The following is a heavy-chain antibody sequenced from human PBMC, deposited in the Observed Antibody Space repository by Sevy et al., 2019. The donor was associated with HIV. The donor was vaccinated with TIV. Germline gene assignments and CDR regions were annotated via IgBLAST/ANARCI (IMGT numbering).Heavy chain of an antibody. D-gene: IGHD6-19*01. CDR1: GFTFNTHA. J-gene: IGHJ4*02. CDR3: VREGGYTSAWSPGNY. Sequence: GGSLRLSCAASGFTFNTHAMHWVRQAPGKGLEWVALISYDGIIKYYADSVKGRLTISRDNSKNTLSLQMNSLRIEDTAVYYCVREGGYTSAWSPGNYWGQGTLFTVSS. V-gene: IGHV3-30*04. CDR2: ISYDGIIK.